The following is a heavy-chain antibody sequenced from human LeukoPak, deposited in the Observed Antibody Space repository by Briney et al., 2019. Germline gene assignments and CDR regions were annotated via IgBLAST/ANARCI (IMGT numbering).Heavy chain of an antibody. J-gene: IGHJ5*02. D-gene: IGHD1-7*01. CDR1: GASISSYY. Sequence: SETLSLTCTVSGASISSYYWTWIRQPAGKGLEWIGRIYTSGSTNYNPSLKSRVTMSVDTSKNQFSLKLSSVTAADTAVYYCARNKVGTGTINWFDPWGQGTLVTVSS. CDR3: ARNKVGTGTINWFDP. V-gene: IGHV4-4*07. CDR2: IYTSGST.